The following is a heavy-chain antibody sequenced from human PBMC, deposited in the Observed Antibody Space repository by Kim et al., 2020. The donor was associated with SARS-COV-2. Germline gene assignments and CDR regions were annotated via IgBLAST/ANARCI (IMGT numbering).Heavy chain of an antibody. CDR1: GFTFSSYA. CDR2: ISYDGSNK. V-gene: IGHV3-30-3*01. Sequence: GGSLRLSCAASGFTFSSYAMHWVRQAPGKGLECVAVISYDGSNKYYADSVKGRFTISRDNSKNTLYLQMNSLRAEDTAVYYCARRRSSSWYLDYFDYWGQGTLVTVSS. D-gene: IGHD6-13*01. J-gene: IGHJ4*02. CDR3: ARRRSSSWYLDYFDY.